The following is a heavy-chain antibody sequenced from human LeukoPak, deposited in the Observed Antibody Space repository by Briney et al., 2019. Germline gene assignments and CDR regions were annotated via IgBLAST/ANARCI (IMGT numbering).Heavy chain of an antibody. CDR2: ISYDGSDK. CDR1: GFTFSIYA. J-gene: IGHJ4*02. CDR3: AKGLAQLWFVPGDY. V-gene: IGHV3-30*04. D-gene: IGHD5-18*01. Sequence: GKSLRLSCATSGFTFSIYAIHWVCQAPGKGLEWVAIISYDGSDKYYADSVKGRFTISRDNSKNTLYLQMNSLRAEDTAVYYCAKGLAQLWFVPGDYWGQGTLVTVSS.